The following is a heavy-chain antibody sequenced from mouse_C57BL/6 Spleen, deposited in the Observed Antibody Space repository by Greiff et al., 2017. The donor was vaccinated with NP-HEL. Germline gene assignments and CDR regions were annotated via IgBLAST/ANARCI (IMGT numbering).Heavy chain of an antibody. V-gene: IGHV1-42*01. D-gene: IGHD1-1*01. CDR3: ARPYGSSSHWYFDV. Sequence: VQLQQSGPELVKPGASVKISCKASGYSFTGYYMNWVKQSPEKSLEWIGEINPSTGGTTYTQKLKAKATLTVDKSSSTAYMQLKSLTSEDSAVYYCARPYGSSSHWYFDVWGTGTTVTVSS. J-gene: IGHJ1*03. CDR1: GYSFTGYY. CDR2: INPSTGGT.